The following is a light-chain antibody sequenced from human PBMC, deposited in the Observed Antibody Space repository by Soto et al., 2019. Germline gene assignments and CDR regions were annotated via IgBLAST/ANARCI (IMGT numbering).Light chain of an antibody. V-gene: IGKV3-11*01. CDR2: DAS. CDR3: HQRSSWPLT. CDR1: QTVGYY. Sequence: EIVLTQSPGTLSLFPGERATLSCRASQTVGYYLAWYQQKDGQAPRPLIYDASNRAPGIPARFSGSGSGTDFTLTISSLEPEDFAVYYCHQRSSWPLTFGGGTKVEI. J-gene: IGKJ4*01.